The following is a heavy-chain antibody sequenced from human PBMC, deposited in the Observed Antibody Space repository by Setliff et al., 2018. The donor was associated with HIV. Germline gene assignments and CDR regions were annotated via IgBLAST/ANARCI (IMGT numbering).Heavy chain of an antibody. CDR2: INCYSGDS. J-gene: IGHJ4*02. CDR1: GYSFFSYS. D-gene: IGHD1-26*01. V-gene: IGHV1-18*01. CDR3: ARATYSGSPNPPQDY. Sequence: ASVKVSCKASGYSFFSYSITWVRQAPGQGLEWVGWINCYSGDSKFPEKPQGRITMTADTSTSTAYMELRNLTSDDTAMYYCARATYSGSPNPPQDYWGRGTLVTVSS.